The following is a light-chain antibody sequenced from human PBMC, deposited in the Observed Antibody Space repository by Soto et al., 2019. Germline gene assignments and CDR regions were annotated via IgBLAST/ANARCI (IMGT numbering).Light chain of an antibody. CDR3: QQYEHSAVYT. J-gene: IGKJ2*01. V-gene: IGKV3-20*01. Sequence: EIVLTQSPASLSLSPGERAILSCRASQIVNSDFLGWYQQRPGQAPRLLIYDTSSRATGIPDRFSGSGSGTDFTLTISRLEPEDSAVYYCQQYEHSAVYTFGQGTKLEIK. CDR1: QIVNSDF. CDR2: DTS.